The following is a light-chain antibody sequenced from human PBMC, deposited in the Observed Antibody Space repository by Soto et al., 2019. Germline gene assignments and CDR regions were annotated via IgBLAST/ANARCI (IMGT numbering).Light chain of an antibody. J-gene: IGLJ1*01. Sequence: QSVLAQPASVSGSPGQSITISCTGTSSDVGSYNFVSWYQQHPGKAPKLMIYEVTNRPSGVSNRFSGSKSGNTASLTISGLQAEDEADYYCTSYTSSTTYVSATGTKVTVL. V-gene: IGLV2-14*01. CDR3: TSYTSSTTYV. CDR1: SSDVGSYNF. CDR2: EVT.